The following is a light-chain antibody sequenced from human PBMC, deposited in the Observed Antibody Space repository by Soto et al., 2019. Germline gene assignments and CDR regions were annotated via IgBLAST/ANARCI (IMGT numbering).Light chain of an antibody. CDR3: QQYASSPLT. CDR1: QSVGRNY. V-gene: IGKV3-20*01. CDR2: GAS. Sequence: EIVLTQSPGTLSLSPGERATLSCRASQSVGRNYLAWYQQKPGQAPRLLIHGASSRATGIPDRFSGSGSGTDFILTISRLEHEDFAVYYCQQYASSPLTFGGGTKVEIK. J-gene: IGKJ4*01.